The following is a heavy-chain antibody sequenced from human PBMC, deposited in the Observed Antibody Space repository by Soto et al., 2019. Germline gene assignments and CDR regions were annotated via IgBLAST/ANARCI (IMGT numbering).Heavy chain of an antibody. CDR3: ARAVYCSGGSCYFDH. D-gene: IGHD2-15*01. CDR1: GHTFSSYG. V-gene: IGHV1-18*01. CDR2: FSAYNGNT. Sequence: QGQLVQSGAEVVKPGASVRVSCKTSGHTFSSYGFTWVRQAPGQGLEWMGWFSAYNGNTNYAQKFQGRVTVTTDTSTSTPCMELRSLRSDDTAVYYCARAVYCSGGSCYFDHWGQGTLVTVSS. J-gene: IGHJ4*02.